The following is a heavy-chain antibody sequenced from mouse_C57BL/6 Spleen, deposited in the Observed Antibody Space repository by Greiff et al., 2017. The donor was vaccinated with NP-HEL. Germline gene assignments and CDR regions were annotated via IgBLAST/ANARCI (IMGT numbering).Heavy chain of an antibody. D-gene: IGHD2-4*01. J-gene: IGHJ3*01. Sequence: EVQVVESGEGLVKPGGSLKLSCAASGFTFSSYAMSWVRQTPEKRLEWVAYISSGGDYIYYADTVKGRFTISRDNARNTLYLQMSSLKSEDTAMYYCTRDYDGGPWFAYWGQGTLVTVSA. V-gene: IGHV5-9-1*02. CDR3: TRDYDGGPWFAY. CDR2: ISSGGDYI. CDR1: GFTFSSYA.